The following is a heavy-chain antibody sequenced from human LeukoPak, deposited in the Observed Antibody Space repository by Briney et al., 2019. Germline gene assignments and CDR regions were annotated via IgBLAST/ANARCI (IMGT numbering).Heavy chain of an antibody. V-gene: IGHV4-59*01. D-gene: IGHD3-16*01. CDR3: TRGAGWLIDY. CDR1: GGSISSYY. CDR2: IYYSGST. Sequence: PSETLSLTCTVSGGSISSYYWSWIRQPPGKGLEWIGYIYYSGSTNYNPSLKSRVTISVDTSKNQFSLKLSSVTAADTAVYYCTRGAGWLIDYWGQGILVTVSS. J-gene: IGHJ4*02.